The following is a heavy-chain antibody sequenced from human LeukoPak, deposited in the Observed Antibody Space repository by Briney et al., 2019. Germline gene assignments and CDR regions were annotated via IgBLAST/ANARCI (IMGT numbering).Heavy chain of an antibody. Sequence: ASVKVSCKASGYILTTYFIHWVRQAPGQGLEWMGWINPNSGGTHYTQKFQGRVTMTRDTSISTAYMELSRLTSDDTAVYYCAREDEVVDAFDIWGQGTMVTVSS. CDR3: AREDEVVDAFDI. CDR2: INPNSGGT. V-gene: IGHV1-2*02. J-gene: IGHJ3*02. CDR1: GYILTTYF. D-gene: IGHD2-2*01.